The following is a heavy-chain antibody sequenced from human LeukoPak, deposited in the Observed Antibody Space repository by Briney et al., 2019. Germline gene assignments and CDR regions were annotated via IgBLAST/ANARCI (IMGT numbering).Heavy chain of an antibody. D-gene: IGHD1-26*01. CDR3: ARDRSLSEVDY. Sequence: SETLSLTCTVSGYSISSGYYWGWIRQPPGKGLEWIGSIYHSGSTYYNPSLKSRVTISVDTSKNQFSLKLSSVTAADTAVYYCARDRSLSEVDYWGQGTLVTVSS. CDR1: GYSISSGYY. V-gene: IGHV4-38-2*02. J-gene: IGHJ4*02. CDR2: IYHSGST.